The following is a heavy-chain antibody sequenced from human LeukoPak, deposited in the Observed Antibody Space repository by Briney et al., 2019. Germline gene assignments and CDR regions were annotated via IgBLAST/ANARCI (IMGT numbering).Heavy chain of an antibody. CDR3: ARHGPIRPKRGYFDH. V-gene: IGHV4-59*08. J-gene: IGHJ4*02. D-gene: IGHD2-2*02. Sequence: SETLSLTCTVSGGSISTYYWTWIRQPPVKGLEWIAYIHHTGDTNYNPSLKSRIIISLDTSKNQFSLKLNSMTAADTAVYYCARHGPIRPKRGYFDHWGQGALVTVSS. CDR2: IHHTGDT. CDR1: GGSISTYY.